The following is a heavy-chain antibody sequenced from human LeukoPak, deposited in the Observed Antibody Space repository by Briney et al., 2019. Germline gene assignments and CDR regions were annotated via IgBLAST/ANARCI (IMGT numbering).Heavy chain of an antibody. D-gene: IGHD3-3*01. CDR2: INHSGST. J-gene: IGHJ5*02. Sequence: PSETLSLTCAVYGGSFSGYYWSWLRQPPGKGLEWIGEINHSGSTNYNPSLKSRVTISVDTSKNQFSLKLSSVTAADTAVYYCARGTRITIFGNPLRLNWFDPWGQGTLVTVSS. CDR1: GGSFSGYY. V-gene: IGHV4-34*01. CDR3: ARGTRITIFGNPLRLNWFDP.